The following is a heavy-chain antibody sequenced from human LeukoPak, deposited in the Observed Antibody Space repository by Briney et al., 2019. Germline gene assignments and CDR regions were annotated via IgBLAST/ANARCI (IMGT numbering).Heavy chain of an antibody. Sequence: EAGGSLRLSCVASGFTVSSNYMNWVRQAPGKWLEWVSVIYSGGTTHYADSVKSRFTISRDNAKNSLYMQMNSLRAEDTAVYYCVRDSLPRYFDWLSIDYWGQGTLVTVSS. CDR1: GFTVSSNY. D-gene: IGHD3-9*01. CDR3: VRDSLPRYFDWLSIDY. CDR2: IYSGGTT. V-gene: IGHV3-53*01. J-gene: IGHJ4*02.